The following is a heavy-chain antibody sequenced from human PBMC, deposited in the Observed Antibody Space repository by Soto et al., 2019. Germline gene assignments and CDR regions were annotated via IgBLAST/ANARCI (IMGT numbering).Heavy chain of an antibody. V-gene: IGHV5-51*01. CDR2: IYPGDSDT. CDR1: GYRFTNYW. Sequence: GESLKISFQGSGYRFTNYWIGWVRQMPGKGLEWMGIIYPGDSDTKYSPSFQGQVTISADKSIGTAYLQWRSLKASDTAMYYCVRSRVAYSSLEDWYFDLWGRGALVTVS. CDR3: VRSRVAYSSLEDWYFDL. J-gene: IGHJ2*01. D-gene: IGHD6-6*01.